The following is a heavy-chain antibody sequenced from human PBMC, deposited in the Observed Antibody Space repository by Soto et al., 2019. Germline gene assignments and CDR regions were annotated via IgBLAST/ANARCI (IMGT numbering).Heavy chain of an antibody. CDR1: GYTFTSYG. D-gene: IGHD5-12*01. V-gene: IGHV1-18*01. CDR2: ISAYNGET. Sequence: QGQLVQSGAEVKKPGASVKVSCKASGYTFTSYGIIWVRQAPGQGLEWMGWISAYNGETYYTQKLQDRITMTTATSTSTAYMELRSLRSDDTAVYYCARDPGARYSGYPLHCDYWGHGTLVTVSS. CDR3: ARDPGARYSGYPLHCDY. J-gene: IGHJ4*01.